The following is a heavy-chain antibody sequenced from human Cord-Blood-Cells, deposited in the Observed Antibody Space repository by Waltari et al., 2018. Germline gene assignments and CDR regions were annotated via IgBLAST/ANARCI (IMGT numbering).Heavy chain of an antibody. Sequence: QVQLQQWGAGLLKPSETLSLTCAVYGGSFSGYYWSWIRQPPGKGLEWIGEINHSGSTNCNPSLKSRVTISVDTSRNQFSLKLSSVTAADTAVYYCASFYIWGSYRYWGQGTLVTVSS. J-gene: IGHJ4*02. D-gene: IGHD3-16*02. CDR3: ASFYIWGSYRY. CDR2: INHSGST. CDR1: GGSFSGYY. V-gene: IGHV4-34*01.